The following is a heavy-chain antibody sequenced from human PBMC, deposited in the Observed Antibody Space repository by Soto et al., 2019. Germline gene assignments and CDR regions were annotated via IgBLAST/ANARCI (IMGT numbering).Heavy chain of an antibody. V-gene: IGHV3-21*01. Sequence: GGSLRLSCAASGFTFSSYTMNWVRQAPGKGLEWVSSISSNGFYIYYSDSVRGRFTISRDNAKDSLYLDVNSLRVEDTALYYCARGKVTARGNWFGPWGQGTLVTVSS. D-gene: IGHD6-6*01. CDR3: ARGKVTARGNWFGP. CDR2: ISSNGFYI. J-gene: IGHJ5*02. CDR1: GFTFSSYT.